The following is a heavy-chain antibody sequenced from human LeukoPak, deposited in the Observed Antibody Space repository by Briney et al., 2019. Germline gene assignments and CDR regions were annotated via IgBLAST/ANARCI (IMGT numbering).Heavy chain of an antibody. CDR1: GYTFTGYY. V-gene: IGHV1-2*04. D-gene: IGHD2-2*01. J-gene: IGHJ4*02. CDR3: AREGYCSSTSCYAYFDY. CDR2: INPNSGGT. Sequence: ASVKVSRKASGYTFTGYYMHWVRQAPGPGLEWMGWINPNSGGTNYAQKFQGWVTMTRDTSISTAYMELSRLRSDDTAVYYCAREGYCSSTSCYAYFDYWGQGTLVTVPS.